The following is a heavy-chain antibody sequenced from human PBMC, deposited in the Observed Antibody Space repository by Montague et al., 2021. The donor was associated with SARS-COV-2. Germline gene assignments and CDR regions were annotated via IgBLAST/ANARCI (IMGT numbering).Heavy chain of an antibody. V-gene: IGHV6-1*01. D-gene: IGHD2-2*03. CDR2: TYYRSKWYN. J-gene: IGHJ3*01. CDR1: GARLSSDSLS. Sequence: VSPGARLSSDSLSWHWIRQSPSRGLEWLASTYYRSKWYNDSAPSVSGRATVKPDTSRNQFSLHLDSVTPEDTALYFCARKMDSSFDAWGKGTMVIVSS. CDR3: ARKMDSSFDA.